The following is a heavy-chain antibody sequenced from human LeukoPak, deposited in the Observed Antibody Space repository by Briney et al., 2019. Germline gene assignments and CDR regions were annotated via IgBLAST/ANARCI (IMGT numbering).Heavy chain of an antibody. V-gene: IGHV4-59*01. CDR3: ARGYSSRKPLDY. J-gene: IGHJ4*02. CDR2: IYYSGST. D-gene: IGHD6-13*01. Sequence: TSETLSLTCTVSGGSISSYYWSWIRQPPGKGLEGIGYIYYSGSTNYNPSLKSRVTISVDTSKNQFSLKLSSVTAADTAVYYCARGYSSRKPLDYWGQGTLVTVSS. CDR1: GGSISSYY.